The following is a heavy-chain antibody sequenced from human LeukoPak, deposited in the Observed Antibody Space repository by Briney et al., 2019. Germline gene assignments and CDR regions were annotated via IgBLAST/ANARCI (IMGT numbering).Heavy chain of an antibody. CDR2: ISGDGYST. CDR1: VFTFYEYA. J-gene: IGHJ4*02. V-gene: IGHV3-43*02. CDR3: AKEYYYDSSGYYDY. Sequence: PGGSLSLSCAPSVFTFYEYAMHWVPRSPGKGLEWVSHISGDGYSTYYADSVKGRFTISRDNSKNSLYLQMNSLRTEDTALYYCAKEYYYDSSGYYDYWGQGTLVTVSS. D-gene: IGHD3-22*01.